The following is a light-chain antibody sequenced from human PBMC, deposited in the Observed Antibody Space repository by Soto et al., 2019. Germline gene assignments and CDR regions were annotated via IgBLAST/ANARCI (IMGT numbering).Light chain of an antibody. J-gene: IGKJ1*01. CDR2: KAS. Sequence: DIQMTQSPSTLSASVGDRVTINCRASQSISGWLAWYQQKPGKAPKLLISKASSLESGVPSWFSGSGSGTEFTLTISSLQPDDFATYYCQQYYSDQWTFGQGTKVEIQ. V-gene: IGKV1-5*03. CDR3: QQYYSDQWT. CDR1: QSISGW.